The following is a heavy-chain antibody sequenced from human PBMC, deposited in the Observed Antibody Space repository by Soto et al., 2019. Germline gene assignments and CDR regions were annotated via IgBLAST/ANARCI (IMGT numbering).Heavy chain of an antibody. J-gene: IGHJ4*02. V-gene: IGHV3-30*18. Sequence: GGSLRLSCAASGFTFSSYGMHWVRQAPGKGLEWGAVISYDGSNKYYAASVKGRFTISRDNSKNTLYLQMNSLRAEDTAVYYCAKDALDYYDSSGYYYPDYWGQGTLVTVSS. CDR3: AKDALDYYDSSGYYYPDY. D-gene: IGHD3-22*01. CDR1: GFTFSSYG. CDR2: ISYDGSNK.